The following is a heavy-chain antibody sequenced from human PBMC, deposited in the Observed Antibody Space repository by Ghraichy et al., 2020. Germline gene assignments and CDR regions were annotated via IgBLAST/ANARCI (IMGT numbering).Heavy chain of an antibody. J-gene: IGHJ6*02. CDR1: GGSISSYY. D-gene: IGHD3-10*02. CDR3: ARDASIFGDYGMDV. Sequence: SETLSLTCTVSGGSISSYYWSWIRQPPGKGLEWIGYIYYSGSTNYNPSLKSRVTISVDTSKNQFSLKLSSVTAADTAVYYCARDASIFGDYGMDVWDQGTTVTVSS. V-gene: IGHV4-59*01. CDR2: IYYSGST.